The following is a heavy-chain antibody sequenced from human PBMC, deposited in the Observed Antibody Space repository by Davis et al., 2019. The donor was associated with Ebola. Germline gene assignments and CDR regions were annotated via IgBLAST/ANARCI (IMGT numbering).Heavy chain of an antibody. V-gene: IGHV4-59*12. CDR2: IYYSGST. CDR1: GGSISSYY. CDR3: ARDRAWYSNHRYYYYGMDV. J-gene: IGHJ6*02. D-gene: IGHD4-11*01. Sequence: SETLSLTCAVSGGSISSYYWSWIRQPPGKGLEWIGYIYYSGSTNYNPSLKSRVTISVDTSKNQFSLKLSSVTAADTAVYYCARDRAWYSNHRYYYYGMDVWGQGTTVTVSS.